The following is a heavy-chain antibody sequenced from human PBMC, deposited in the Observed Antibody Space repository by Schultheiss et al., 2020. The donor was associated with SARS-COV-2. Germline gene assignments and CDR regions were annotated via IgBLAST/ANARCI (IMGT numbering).Heavy chain of an antibody. CDR2: IYHSGST. D-gene: IGHD6-13*01. CDR3: ARHAAGSSWYFWFDP. J-gene: IGHJ5*02. V-gene: IGHV4-39*07. Sequence: SETLSLTCTVSGGSISTSGYYWGWIRQPPGKGLEWIGEIYHSGSTNYNTSLKSRLTISVDTSKNQFSLKLRSVTAADTAVYYCARHAAGSSWYFWFDPWGQGSLVTVAS. CDR1: GGSISTSGYY.